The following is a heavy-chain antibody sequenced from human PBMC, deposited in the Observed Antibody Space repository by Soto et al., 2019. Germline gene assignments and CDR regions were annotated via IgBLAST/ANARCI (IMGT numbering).Heavy chain of an antibody. V-gene: IGHV4-34*01. D-gene: IGHD2-2*01. Sequence: SETLSLTCAVYGGSFSGYYWSWIRQPPGKGLEWIGEINHSGSTNYNPSLKSRVTISVDTSKNQFSLKLSSVTAADTAVYYCARPYCSSTSCNMLAFDIWGQGTMVTVSS. CDR3: ARPYCSSTSCNMLAFDI. CDR1: GGSFSGYY. CDR2: INHSGST. J-gene: IGHJ3*02.